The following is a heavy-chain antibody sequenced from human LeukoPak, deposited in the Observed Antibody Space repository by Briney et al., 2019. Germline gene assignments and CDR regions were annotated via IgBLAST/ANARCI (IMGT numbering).Heavy chain of an antibody. D-gene: IGHD6-19*01. Sequence: ASVKVSCKVSGYTPTELSMHWVRQAPGKGLEWMGGFDPEDDETIYAQKFQGRVTMTEDTSTDTAYMELSSLRSEDTAVYYCATVSIAVADYFDYWGQGTLVTVSS. V-gene: IGHV1-24*01. J-gene: IGHJ4*02. CDR1: GYTPTELS. CDR3: ATVSIAVADYFDY. CDR2: FDPEDDET.